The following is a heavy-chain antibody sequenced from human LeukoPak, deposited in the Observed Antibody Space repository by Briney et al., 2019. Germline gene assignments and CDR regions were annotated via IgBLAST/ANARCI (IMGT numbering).Heavy chain of an antibody. CDR2: INHSGST. D-gene: IGHD3-3*01. J-gene: IGHJ6*03. V-gene: IGHV4-34*01. Sequence: SETLSLTCAVYGGSFSGYYWSWIRQPPGKGLEWIGEINHSGSTNYNPSLKSRVTISVDTSKNQFSLKLSSVTAADTAVYYCARVSSKATIFGVVRPVYYMDVWGKGTTVTVSS. CDR3: ARVSSKATIFGVVRPVYYMDV. CDR1: GGSFSGYY.